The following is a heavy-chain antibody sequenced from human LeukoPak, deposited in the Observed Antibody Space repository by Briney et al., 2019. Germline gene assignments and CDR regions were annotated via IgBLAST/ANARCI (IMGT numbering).Heavy chain of an antibody. D-gene: IGHD6-13*01. Sequence: GGSLRPSCAASGFTFSSYAVSWVRQAPGKGLEWVSAISGSGGSTYYADSVKGRFTISRDNSKNTLYLQMNSLRAEDTAVYYCAKGTIAAAGTLDYWGQGTLVTVSS. V-gene: IGHV3-23*01. CDR1: GFTFSSYA. J-gene: IGHJ4*02. CDR3: AKGTIAAAGTLDY. CDR2: ISGSGGST.